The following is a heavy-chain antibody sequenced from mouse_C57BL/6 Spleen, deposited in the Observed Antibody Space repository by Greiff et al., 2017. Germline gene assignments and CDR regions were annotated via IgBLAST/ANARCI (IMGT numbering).Heavy chain of an antibody. CDR2: INPNNGGT. D-gene: IGHD1-1*01. V-gene: IGHV1-18*01. CDR1: GYTFTDYN. Sequence: EVQLQQSGPELVKPGASVKIPCKASGYTFTDYNMDWVKQSHGKSLEWIGDINPNNGGTIYNQKFKGKATLTVDKSSSTAYMELRSLTSEDTAVYYCARRGYYGSSYLYYFGYWGQGTTLTVSS. CDR3: ARRGYYGSSYLYYFGY. J-gene: IGHJ2*01.